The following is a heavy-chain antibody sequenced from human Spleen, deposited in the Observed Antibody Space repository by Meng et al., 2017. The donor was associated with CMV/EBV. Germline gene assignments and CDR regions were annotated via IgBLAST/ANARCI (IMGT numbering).Heavy chain of an antibody. J-gene: IGHJ4*02. CDR3: ARVNTHLWYTFDY. Sequence: GESLKISCAASGFIFNSYAMSWVRQAPGKGLEWVSAISGSGRTYYADSVQGRFTLSRDNSKNTLYLQMTSLRAEDTAIYYCARVNTHLWYTFDYWGQGTLVTVSS. V-gene: IGHV3-23*01. CDR1: GFIFNSYA. CDR2: ISGSGRT. D-gene: IGHD3-10*01.